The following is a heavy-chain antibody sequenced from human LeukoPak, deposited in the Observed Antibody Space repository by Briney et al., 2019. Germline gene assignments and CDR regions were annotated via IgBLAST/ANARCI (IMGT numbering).Heavy chain of an antibody. CDR1: GFTFSSYA. V-gene: IGHV3-66*01. D-gene: IGHD3-10*02. CDR3: ARDVRGVYYFDY. Sequence: PGGSLRLSCAASGFTFSSYAMSWVRQAPGKGLEWVSVIYSGGSTYYADSVKGRFTISRDNSKNTLYLQMNSLRAEDTAVYYCARDVRGVYYFDYWGQGTLVTVSS. J-gene: IGHJ4*02. CDR2: IYSGGST.